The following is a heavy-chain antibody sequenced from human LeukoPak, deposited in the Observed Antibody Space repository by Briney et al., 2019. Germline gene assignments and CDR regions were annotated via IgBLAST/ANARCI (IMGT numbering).Heavy chain of an antibody. Sequence: SETLSLTCTVSGGSINSYYWNWIRQPPGKGLEWIGYIYYSGSTSYNPSLKSRVTISVDTSKNQFSLKLSSVTAADTAVYYCARGRLRFPDYWGQGTLVTVSS. J-gene: IGHJ4*02. CDR2: IYYSGST. CDR1: GGSINSYY. V-gene: IGHV4-59*01. D-gene: IGHD4-17*01. CDR3: ARGRLRFPDY.